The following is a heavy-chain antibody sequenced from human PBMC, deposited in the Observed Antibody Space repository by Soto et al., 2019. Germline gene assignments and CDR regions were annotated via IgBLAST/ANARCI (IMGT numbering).Heavy chain of an antibody. D-gene: IGHD5-12*01. V-gene: IGHV3-9*01. Sequence: EVQLVESGGGLVQPGRSLRLSCAASGFTFDDYAMHWVRQAPGKGLEWVSGISWNSGSIGYADSVKGRFTISRDNAKNSLYLQMNSLRAEDTALYYCAKDIRGYSGYAKYYFDYWGQGTLVTVSS. CDR3: AKDIRGYSGYAKYYFDY. CDR2: ISWNSGSI. J-gene: IGHJ4*02. CDR1: GFTFDDYA.